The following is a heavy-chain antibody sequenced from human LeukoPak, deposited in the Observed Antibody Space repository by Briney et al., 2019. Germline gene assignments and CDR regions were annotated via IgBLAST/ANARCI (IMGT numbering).Heavy chain of an antibody. CDR3: ARQGRAAVPPWYFDL. D-gene: IGHD6-13*01. Sequence: GESLKISCEGSGYTFTTYWIGWVRQMPGKGLEWMGIIYPGDSDTRYSPSFQGQVTISADKSISTAYLQWSSLKASDTAMYYCARQGRAAVPPWYFDLWGRGTLVTVSS. J-gene: IGHJ2*01. CDR1: GYTFTTYW. CDR2: IYPGDSDT. V-gene: IGHV5-51*01.